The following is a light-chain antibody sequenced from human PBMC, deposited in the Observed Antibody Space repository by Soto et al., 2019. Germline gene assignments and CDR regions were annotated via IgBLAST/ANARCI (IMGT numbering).Light chain of an antibody. CDR3: QQTNSFPIT. J-gene: IGKJ5*01. V-gene: IGKV1D-12*01. CDR1: QGIGTW. Sequence: DVQVTQSPSFVSASVGDRVTTTCRASQGIGTWLAWYQMKPGKAPNLLIYGATNLQSGVPSRFSGSGLGTHFTLTIFNLQPEDFATYYCQQTNSFPITFGQGTRLEIK. CDR2: GAT.